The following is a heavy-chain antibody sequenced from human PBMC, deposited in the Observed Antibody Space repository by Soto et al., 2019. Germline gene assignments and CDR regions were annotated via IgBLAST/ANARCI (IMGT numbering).Heavy chain of an antibody. D-gene: IGHD5-18*01. Sequence: QVQLVESGGGVVQPGRSLRLSCAASGFTFSSYGMHWVRQAPGKGLEWVAVISYDGSNKYYADSVKGRFTISRDNSKNTLYLQMNSLRAEDTAVYYCAKNLHVDTAPGDYWGQGTLVTVSS. CDR2: ISYDGSNK. J-gene: IGHJ4*02. CDR3: AKNLHVDTAPGDY. V-gene: IGHV3-30*18. CDR1: GFTFSSYG.